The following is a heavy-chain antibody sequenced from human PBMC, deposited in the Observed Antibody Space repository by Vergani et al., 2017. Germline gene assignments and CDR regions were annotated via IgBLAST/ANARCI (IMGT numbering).Heavy chain of an antibody. CDR2: IKSDGSIT. Sequence: VPLVESGGGVVQPGVSLRLSCAASGFTFNSYWMHWVRQVPGKGLLWVSRIKSDGSITAYADSVKGRFTISRDNAQNTLYLQMNSLRVEDTGVYYCARARCIETCYMSNWLDSWGQGTLVTVSS. J-gene: IGHJ5*01. D-gene: IGHD3-9*01. CDR3: ARARCIETCYMSNWLDS. V-gene: IGHV3-74*03. CDR1: GFTFNSYW.